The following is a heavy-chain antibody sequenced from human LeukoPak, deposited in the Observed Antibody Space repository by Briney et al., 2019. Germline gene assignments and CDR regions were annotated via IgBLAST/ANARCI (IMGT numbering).Heavy chain of an antibody. V-gene: IGHV4-34*01. J-gene: IGHJ5*02. CDR1: GGSFSGYN. CDR3: ARGRYYYDILTGYFSRTWFDP. CDR2: INHSGST. D-gene: IGHD3-9*01. Sequence: SETLSLTCAVYGGSFSGYNWSWIRQPPGKGLEWIGEINHSGSTNYNPSLKSRVTISVDTSKNQFSLKLSSVTAADTAVYYCARGRYYYDILTGYFSRTWFDPWGQGTLVTVSS.